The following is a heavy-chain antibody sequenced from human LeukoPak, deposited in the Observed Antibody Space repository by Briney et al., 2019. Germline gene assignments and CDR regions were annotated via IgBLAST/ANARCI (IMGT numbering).Heavy chain of an antibody. D-gene: IGHD2-2*01. CDR1: GFTFSSYG. Sequence: GGSLRLSRAASGFTFSSYGMHWVRQAPGKGLEWVAVISYDGSNKYYADSVKGRFTISRDNSKNTLYLQMNSLRAEDTAVYYCAKSPYCSSTSCLLRDWFDPWGQGTLVTVSP. V-gene: IGHV3-30*18. CDR2: ISYDGSNK. J-gene: IGHJ5*02. CDR3: AKSPYCSSTSCLLRDWFDP.